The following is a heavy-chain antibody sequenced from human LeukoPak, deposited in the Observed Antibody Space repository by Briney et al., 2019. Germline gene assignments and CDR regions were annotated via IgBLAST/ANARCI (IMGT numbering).Heavy chain of an antibody. D-gene: IGHD3-22*01. V-gene: IGHV4-59*12. J-gene: IGHJ3*02. Sequence: SETLSLTCTVSGGSISSDYWSWIRQPPGKGLEWIGNIYYSGITNYNPSLKSRVTISIDTSKNQFSLKLSSVTAADTAVYYCARGSLTYYDSSGYYYRAFDIWGQGTMVTVSS. CDR1: GGSISSDY. CDR3: ARGSLTYYDSSGYYYRAFDI. CDR2: IYYSGIT.